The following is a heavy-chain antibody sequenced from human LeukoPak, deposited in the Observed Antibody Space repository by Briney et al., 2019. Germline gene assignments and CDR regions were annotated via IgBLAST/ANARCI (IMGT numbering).Heavy chain of an antibody. CDR1: GGTFSSSN. J-gene: IGHJ4*02. V-gene: IGHV1-69*05. Sequence: ASVKVSCKASGGTFSSSNIMWVRQAPGQGLEWMGGIIPIFGTTNYAQKFQGRVTITTDESTSTAYMELSSLRSEDTAVYYCARSERDFWSGSPPLDYWGQGSLVTVSS. CDR2: IIPIFGTT. CDR3: ARSERDFWSGSPPLDY. D-gene: IGHD3-3*01.